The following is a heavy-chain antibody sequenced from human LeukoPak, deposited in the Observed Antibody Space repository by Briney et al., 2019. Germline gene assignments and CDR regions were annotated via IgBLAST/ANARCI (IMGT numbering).Heavy chain of an antibody. CDR1: GYSISIGYY. D-gene: IGHD2-2*01. J-gene: IGHJ4*02. CDR2: IYHSGST. V-gene: IGHV4-38-2*01. CDR3: ARHPRYCSSTSCQTLFDY. Sequence: SETLSLTCAVSGYSISIGYYWGWIRQPPGKGLEWIGSIYHSGSTYYNPSLKSRVTISVDTSKNQFSLKLSSVTAADTAVYYCARHPRYCSSTSCQTLFDYWGQGTLVTVSS.